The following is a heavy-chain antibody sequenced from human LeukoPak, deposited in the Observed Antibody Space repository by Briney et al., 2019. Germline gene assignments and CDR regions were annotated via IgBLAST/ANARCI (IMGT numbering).Heavy chain of an antibody. Sequence: SETLSLTCTVSGGSISSYYWSWIRQPPGKGLEWIGYIYYSGSTNYNPSLKSRVTISVDTSKNQFSLKLSSVTAADTAVYYCRSLYSYGSGFNYYYMDVWGKGTTVTVSS. CDR1: GGSISSYY. CDR2: IYYSGST. CDR3: RSLYSYGSGFNYYYMDV. D-gene: IGHD5-18*01. V-gene: IGHV4-59*01. J-gene: IGHJ6*03.